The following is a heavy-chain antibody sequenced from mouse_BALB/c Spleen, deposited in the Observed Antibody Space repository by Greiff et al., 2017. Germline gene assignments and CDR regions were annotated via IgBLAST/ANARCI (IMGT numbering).Heavy chain of an antibody. J-gene: IGHJ4*01. CDR1: GYTFTSYW. CDR3: AGVTTEVAPYYAMDY. V-gene: IGHV1-7*01. CDR2: INPSTGYT. D-gene: IGHD1-1*01. Sequence: VKLQESGAELAKPGASVKMSCKASGYTFTSYWMHWVKQRPGQGLEWIGYINPSTGYTEYNQKFKDKATLTADKSSSTAYMQLSSLTSDDSAVYYCAGVTTEVAPYYAMDYWGQGTSVTVSS.